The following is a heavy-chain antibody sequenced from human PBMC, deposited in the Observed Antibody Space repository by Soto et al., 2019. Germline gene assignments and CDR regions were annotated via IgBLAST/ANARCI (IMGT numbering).Heavy chain of an antibody. Sequence: GESLKISCKGSGYSFTSYWSGWVRQMPGKDLERMRIIYPGDSDTRYSPSFQGQVTISADKSISTAYLQWSSLKASDTAMYYCARHGPPLPNYYGSGSYFPDEVYGMDVWGQGTTVTVSS. J-gene: IGHJ6*02. V-gene: IGHV5-51*01. CDR3: ARHGPPLPNYYGSGSYFPDEVYGMDV. CDR1: GYSFTSYW. CDR2: IYPGDSDT. D-gene: IGHD3-10*01.